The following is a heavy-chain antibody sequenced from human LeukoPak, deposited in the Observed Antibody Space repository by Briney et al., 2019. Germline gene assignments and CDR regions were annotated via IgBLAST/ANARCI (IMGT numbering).Heavy chain of an antibody. CDR2: IYYSGST. Sequence: SETLALTCTVSGGSISGNYWSWIRQPPGKGLEWIGYIYYSGSTNYNPSLKSRVTISVDMSKNQSSLKLSSVTAADTAVYYCAREPERPGNDDAFDIWGQGTMVTVSS. V-gene: IGHV4-59*01. D-gene: IGHD1-14*01. J-gene: IGHJ3*02. CDR3: AREPERPGNDDAFDI. CDR1: GGSISGNY.